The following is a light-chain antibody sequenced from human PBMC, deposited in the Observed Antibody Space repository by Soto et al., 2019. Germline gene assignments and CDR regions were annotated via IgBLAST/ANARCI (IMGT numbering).Light chain of an antibody. CDR3: QQYNKWPQT. CDR1: QSVAND. J-gene: IGKJ5*01. V-gene: IGKV3-15*01. CDR2: GAS. Sequence: EIVMTQSPATLSVSPGERATLSCRASQSVANDLAWYQHKPGQAPRLLTHGASTRATGIPARFSGVGSGTEFTLTISSLQSEHFAVYYCQQYNKWPQTFGQGTRLEI.